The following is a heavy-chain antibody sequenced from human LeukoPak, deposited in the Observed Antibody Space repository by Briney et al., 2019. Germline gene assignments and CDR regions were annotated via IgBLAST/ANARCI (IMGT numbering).Heavy chain of an antibody. CDR1: GYTFTGYY. D-gene: IGHD2-15*01. J-gene: IGHJ4*02. CDR2: INPNSGGT. Sequence: ASVKVSCKASGYTFTGYYIHWVRQAPGQGLEWMGRINPNSGGTNYAQKLQGRVTVTRDTSISTAYMELSRLRSDDTAVYYCSGYCSGGSCYSGDYWGQGTLVTVSS. CDR3: SGYCSGGSCYSGDY. V-gene: IGHV1-2*06.